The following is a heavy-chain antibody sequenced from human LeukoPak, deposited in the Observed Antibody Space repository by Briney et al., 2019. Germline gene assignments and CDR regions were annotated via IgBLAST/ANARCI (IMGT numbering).Heavy chain of an antibody. V-gene: IGHV5-51*01. CDR2: IYPGDSDT. D-gene: IGHD3-22*01. CDR1: GYSFTSYW. CDR3: ARQSIGYDSSGYCFDY. J-gene: IGHJ4*02. Sequence: GESLKISCKGSGYSFTSYWIGWVRQMPGKGLEWMGIIYPGDSDTRYSPSFQGQVTISADKSISTAYLQWSSLKASDTAMYYCARQSIGYDSSGYCFDYWGQGTLVTVSS.